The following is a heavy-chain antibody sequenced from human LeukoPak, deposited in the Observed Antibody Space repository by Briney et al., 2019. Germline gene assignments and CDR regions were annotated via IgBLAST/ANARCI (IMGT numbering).Heavy chain of an antibody. J-gene: IGHJ6*03. CDR3: ANTPWGYCSSTSCPAYYMDV. D-gene: IGHD2-2*01. CDR2: ISSSGSTI. CDR1: GFTFSDYY. Sequence: GGPLRLSCAASGFTFSDYYMSWIRQAPGKGLEWVSYISSSGSTIYYADSVKGRFTISRDNAKNSLYLQMNSLRAEDTAVYYCANTPWGYCSSTSCPAYYMDVWGKGTTVTVSS. V-gene: IGHV3-11*01.